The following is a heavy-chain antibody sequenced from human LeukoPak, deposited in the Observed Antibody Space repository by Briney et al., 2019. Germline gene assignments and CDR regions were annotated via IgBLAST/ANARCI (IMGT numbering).Heavy chain of an antibody. V-gene: IGHV1-2*02. D-gene: IGHD4-17*01. CDR2: INPNSGGT. CDR1: GYTFTAYY. J-gene: IGHJ3*01. CDR3: ARERNYGDYGNAFDV. Sequence: ASVKVSCKASGYTFTAYYMHWVRQAPGQGLEWMGWINPNSGGTKYAQNFQGRVTMTRDTSISTAYMELSSLRSDDTTIYYCARERNYGDYGNAFDVWGQGTKVTVSS.